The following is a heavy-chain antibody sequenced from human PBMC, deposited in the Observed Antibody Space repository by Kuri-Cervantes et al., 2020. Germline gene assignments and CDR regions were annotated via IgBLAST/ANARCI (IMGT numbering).Heavy chain of an antibody. V-gene: IGHV3-7*01. CDR1: GFIFSNYW. CDR2: INQDGSDK. Sequence: GESLKISCAASGFIFSNYWMSWVRQAPGKGLEWVTNINQDGSDKYYVDSVKGRFTISRDNAKNSLYLQMNSLRAKDTAVYYCLVRGISRPYWGQGTLVTVSS. J-gene: IGHJ4*02. CDR3: LVRGISRPY. D-gene: IGHD3-10*01.